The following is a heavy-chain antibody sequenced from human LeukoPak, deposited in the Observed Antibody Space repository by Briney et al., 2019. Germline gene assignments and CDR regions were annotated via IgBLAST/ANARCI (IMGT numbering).Heavy chain of an antibody. CDR2: ISISGTI. CDR3: STAKFDY. V-gene: IGHV3-48*01. J-gene: IGHJ4*02. CDR1: GVTVSGYT. Sequence: GGSLRLSCAVSGVTVSGYTMNWVRQAPGKGLEWVSHISISGTIYYADSVKGRFTISRDNAKKSLSLQMNSLRAEDTAVYYCSTAKFDYCGQGTLVTVSS.